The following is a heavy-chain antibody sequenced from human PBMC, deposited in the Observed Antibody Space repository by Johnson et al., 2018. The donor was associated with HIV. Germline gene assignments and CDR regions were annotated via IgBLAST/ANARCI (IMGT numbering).Heavy chain of an antibody. CDR3: TTAIVIDAFDI. CDR2: IKRKIEGETT. CDR1: GFTFSNVW. Sequence: VQLVESGGGVVQPGGSLRLSCAASGFTFSNVWMTWVRQAPGKGLEWVGRIKRKIEGETTDYAAPVKGRFTISRDDSKNTLYLQMNSLTTEDTAVYYCTTAIVIDAFDIWGQWTMVTVSS. J-gene: IGHJ3*02. V-gene: IGHV3-15*01. D-gene: IGHD3-16*02.